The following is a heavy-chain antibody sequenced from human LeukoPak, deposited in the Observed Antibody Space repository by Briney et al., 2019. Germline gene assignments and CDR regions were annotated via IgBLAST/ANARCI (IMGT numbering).Heavy chain of an antibody. V-gene: IGHV4-39*07. CDR3: ARDLFGCSSTSCYRPSAFDI. CDR1: GGSISSSDYY. CDR2: IYYSGST. D-gene: IGHD2-2*01. Sequence: SETLSLTCTVSGGSISSSDYYRGWIRQPPGKGLEWIGSIYYSGSTYYNPSLKSRVTIPVDTSKNQFSLKLSSVTAADTAVYFCARDLFGCSSTSCYRPSAFDIWGQGTLVTVSS. J-gene: IGHJ3*02.